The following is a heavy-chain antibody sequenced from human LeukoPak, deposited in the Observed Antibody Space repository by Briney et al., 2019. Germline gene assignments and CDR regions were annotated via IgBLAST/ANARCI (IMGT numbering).Heavy chain of an antibody. CDR2: IYYSGST. V-gene: IGHV4-59*01. D-gene: IGHD2-2*01. Sequence: SETLSLTCTVPGGSISSYYWSWIRQPPGKGLEWIGYIYYSGSTNYSPSLKSRVTISIDTSQNQFSLKLSSVTAADTAVYYCAGQGVPALRRWFDPWGQGTLVTVSS. CDR1: GGSISSYY. CDR3: AGQGVPALRRWFDP. J-gene: IGHJ5*02.